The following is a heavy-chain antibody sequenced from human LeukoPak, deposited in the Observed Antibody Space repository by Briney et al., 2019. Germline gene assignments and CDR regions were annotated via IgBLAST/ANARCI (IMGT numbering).Heavy chain of an antibody. CDR3: ARVQGDGYNFDY. V-gene: IGHV4-59*01. Sequence: SETLSLTCTVSGGSISNYFWSWIRQPPGKGLEWIGYIYYSGGTNYNPSLKSRVTISVDTPKNQFSLKLSSVTAADTAVYYCARVQGDGYNFDYWGQGTLVTVSS. D-gene: IGHD5-24*01. CDR2: IYYSGGT. CDR1: GGSISNYF. J-gene: IGHJ4*02.